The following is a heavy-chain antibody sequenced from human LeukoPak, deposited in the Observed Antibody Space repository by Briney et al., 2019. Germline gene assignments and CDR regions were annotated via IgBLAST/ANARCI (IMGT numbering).Heavy chain of an antibody. Sequence: SETLSLTCAVYGGSFSGYYWSWIRQPPGKGLEWIGEINHSGSTNYNPSLKSRVTISVDTSKNQFSLKLSSVTAADTAVYYCARGATPGDFDHWGQGTLVTVSS. CDR2: INHSGST. CDR3: ARGATPGDFDH. CDR1: GGSFSGYY. J-gene: IGHJ4*02. V-gene: IGHV4-34*01.